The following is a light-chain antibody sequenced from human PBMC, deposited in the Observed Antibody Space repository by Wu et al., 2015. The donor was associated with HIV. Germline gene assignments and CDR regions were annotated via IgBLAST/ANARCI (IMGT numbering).Light chain of an antibody. CDR1: QGISSY. CDR3: QQYYSYPVT. CDR2: AAS. V-gene: IGKV1-8*01. J-gene: IGKJ1*01. Sequence: AIQMTQSPSSLSASTGDRVTITCRASQGISSYLVWYQQKPGKAPDLLMYAASTLQSGVPSRFSGSGSGTDFTLTVNCLQPEDFATYYCQQYYSYPVTFGQGTKVEI.